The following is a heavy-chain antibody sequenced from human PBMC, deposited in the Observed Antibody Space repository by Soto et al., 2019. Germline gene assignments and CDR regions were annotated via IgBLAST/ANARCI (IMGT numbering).Heavy chain of an antibody. V-gene: IGHV4-30-4*01. CDR2: IYKSTTT. J-gene: IGHJ5*01. CDR1: GDSISTVDYF. CDR3: ARGRYCLTGRCFPNWFDS. Sequence: PSETLSLTCSVSGDSISTVDYFWAWIRQPPGQALEYIGYIYKSTTTYYNPSFGSRVAISLDTSKSQFSLTVTSVTAADTAVYFCARGRYCLTGRCFPNWFDSWGQGTRVTVSS. D-gene: IGHD2-15*01.